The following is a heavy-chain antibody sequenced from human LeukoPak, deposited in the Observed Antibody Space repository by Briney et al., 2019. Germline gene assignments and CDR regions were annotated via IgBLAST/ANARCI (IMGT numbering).Heavy chain of an antibody. CDR3: ASQAPYGDYAYYYYGMDV. V-gene: IGHV3-7*01. D-gene: IGHD4-17*01. CDR1: GFTLSSYW. CDR2: IKQDGSEK. Sequence: GGSLRLSCAASGFTLSSYWMSWVRQAPGKGLEWVANIKQDGSEKYYVDSVKGRFTISRDNAKNSLYLQMNSLRAEDTAVYYCASQAPYGDYAYYYYGMDVWGQGTTVTVSS. J-gene: IGHJ6*02.